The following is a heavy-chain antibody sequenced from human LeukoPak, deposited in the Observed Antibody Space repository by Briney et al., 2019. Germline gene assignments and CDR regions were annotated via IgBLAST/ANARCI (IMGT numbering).Heavy chain of an antibody. V-gene: IGHV3-33*01. Sequence: GGSLRLSCAASGFTFSSYGMHWVRQAPGKGLEWVAVIWYDGSNKYYADSVKGRFTISGDNSKNTLYLQMNSLRAEDTAVYYCARGGYYYGSGSYYNDEDFDYWGQGTLVTVSS. J-gene: IGHJ4*02. CDR1: GFTFSSYG. D-gene: IGHD3-10*01. CDR2: IWYDGSNK. CDR3: ARGGYYYGSGSYYNDEDFDY.